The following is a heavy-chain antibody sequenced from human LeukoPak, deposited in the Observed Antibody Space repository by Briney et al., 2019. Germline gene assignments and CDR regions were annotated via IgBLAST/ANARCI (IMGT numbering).Heavy chain of an antibody. Sequence: PSETLSLTCTVSGGSINTYYWSWIRQPPGKGLEWIGYSGNTDYNPSLKSRVTMSVDTSINQFSLKLSSVTAADTAVYYCARLRLRFKRNGQSTSYEAVDIWGQGTVVTVSS. J-gene: IGHJ3*02. V-gene: IGHV4-59*12. CDR1: GGSINTYY. CDR3: ARLRLRFKRNGQSTSYEAVDI. D-gene: IGHD2-8*01. CDR2: SGNT.